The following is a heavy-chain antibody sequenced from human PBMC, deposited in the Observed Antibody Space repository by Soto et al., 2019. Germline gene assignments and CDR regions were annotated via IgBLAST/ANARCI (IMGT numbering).Heavy chain of an antibody. J-gene: IGHJ6*02. V-gene: IGHV1-8*01. CDR3: ARDCSCGGCFSDHHFYYGMDV. D-gene: IGHD2-15*01. Sequence: ASVKVSSKASGYTFTSYDINWVRQATGQGLEWMGWMNPNSGNTGYPQKLQGRVTMTRNTSTSTAYMEVSSLRSDDTAVYYCARDCSCGGCFSDHHFYYGMDVWGQGTTVTVSS. CDR2: MNPNSGNT. CDR1: GYTFTSYD.